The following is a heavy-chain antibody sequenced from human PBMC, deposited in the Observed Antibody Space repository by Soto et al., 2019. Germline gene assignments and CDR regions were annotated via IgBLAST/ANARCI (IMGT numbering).Heavy chain of an antibody. D-gene: IGHD3-3*01. CDR1: GFTVSSNY. V-gene: IGHV3-66*01. CDR3: QTGADFWSGYYPLVGSLDI. J-gene: IGHJ3*02. Sequence: EVQLVESGGGLVQPGGSLRLSCAASGFTVSSNYMSWVRQAPGKGLEWVSVIYSGGSTYYADSVKGRFTISRDNSKNTLYLQMNSLRAEDTAVYYSQTGADFWSGYYPLVGSLDIWGQGTMVTVSS. CDR2: IYSGGST.